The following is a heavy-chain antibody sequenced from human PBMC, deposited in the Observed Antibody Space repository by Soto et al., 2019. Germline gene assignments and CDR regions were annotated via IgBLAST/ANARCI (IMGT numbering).Heavy chain of an antibody. V-gene: IGHV1-8*01. CDR3: ARDDIVVVPAAITPVYYYYYGMDV. Sequence: ASVKVSCKASGYTFTSYDINWVRQATGQGLEWMGWMNPDSGNTGYAQKLQGRVTMTTDTSTSTAYMELRSLRSDDPAVYYCARDDIVVVPAAITPVYYYYYGMDVWGQGTTVTVSS. J-gene: IGHJ6*02. D-gene: IGHD2-2*02. CDR2: MNPDSGNT. CDR1: GYTFTSYD.